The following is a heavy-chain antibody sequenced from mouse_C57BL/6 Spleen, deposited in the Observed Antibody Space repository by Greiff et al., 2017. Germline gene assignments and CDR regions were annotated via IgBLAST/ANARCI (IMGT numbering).Heavy chain of an antibody. D-gene: IGHD1-1*01. CDR1: GYAFSSSW. Sequence: VKLMESGPELVKPGASVKISCKASGYAFSSSWMNWVKQRPGKGLEWIGRIYPGDGDTNYNGKFKGKATLTADKSSSTAYMQLSSLTSEDSAVYFCAREGYYGSSPAWFAYWGQGTLVTVSA. CDR3: AREGYYGSSPAWFAY. CDR2: IYPGDGDT. J-gene: IGHJ3*01. V-gene: IGHV1-82*01.